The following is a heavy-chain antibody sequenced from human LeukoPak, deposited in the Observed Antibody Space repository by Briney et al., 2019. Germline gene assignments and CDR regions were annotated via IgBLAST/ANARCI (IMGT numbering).Heavy chain of an antibody. CDR3: ARRTYSNYFFDY. Sequence: PGGSLRLSCAASGFTFSSYWMNWIRQAPGKGLEWVSYISGSGDSKFYADSVKGRFTISRDNAKNSLYLQMNSLRAEDTAVYYCARRTYSNYFFDYWGQGTLVTVSS. D-gene: IGHD4-11*01. J-gene: IGHJ4*02. CDR1: GFTFSSYW. V-gene: IGHV3-48*04. CDR2: ISGSGDSK.